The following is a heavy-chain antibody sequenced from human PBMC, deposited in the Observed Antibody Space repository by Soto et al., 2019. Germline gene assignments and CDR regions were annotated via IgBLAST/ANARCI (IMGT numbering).Heavy chain of an antibody. CDR2: ISTTGTTI. CDR1: GFTFSDYY. D-gene: IGHD3-22*01. V-gene: IGHV3-11*01. CDR3: VRERYDSSGYSFDN. J-gene: IGHJ4*02. Sequence: XGSLRLSCSASGFTFSDYYMTWIRQAPGKGLEWVSYISTTGTTIYYADSVKGRFTISRDNAKNSLYLQMNSLRGEDTAVYYCVRERYDSSGYSFDNWGQGPLVTVSS.